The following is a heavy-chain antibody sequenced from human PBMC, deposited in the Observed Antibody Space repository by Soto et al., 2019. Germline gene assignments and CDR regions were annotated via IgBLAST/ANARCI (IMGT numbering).Heavy chain of an antibody. Sequence: PGGSLRLSCAPSGFTFSSYAMHCVRQAPGKGLEWVAVISYDGSNKYYADSVKGRFTISRDNSKNTLYLQMNSLRAEDTAVYYCARTLYYDFWSGYYAAPYYYYGMEVWGQGTRGTVSS. CDR3: ARTLYYDFWSGYYAAPYYYYGMEV. J-gene: IGHJ6*02. V-gene: IGHV3-30-3*01. D-gene: IGHD3-3*01. CDR2: ISYDGSNK. CDR1: GFTFSSYA.